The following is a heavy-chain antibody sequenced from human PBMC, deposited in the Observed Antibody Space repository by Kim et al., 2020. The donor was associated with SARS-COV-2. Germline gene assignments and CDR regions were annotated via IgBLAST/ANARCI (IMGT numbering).Heavy chain of an antibody. CDR3: ARDPRSIWFGELLHYGMDV. V-gene: IGHV3-7*01. Sequence: GGSLRLSCAASGFTFSSYWMSWVRQAPGKGLEWVANIKQDGSEKYYVDSVKGRFTISRDNAKNSLYLQMNSLRAEDTAVYYCARDPRSIWFGELLHYGMDVWGQGTTVTVSS. CDR1: GFTFSSYW. D-gene: IGHD3-10*01. CDR2: IKQDGSEK. J-gene: IGHJ6*02.